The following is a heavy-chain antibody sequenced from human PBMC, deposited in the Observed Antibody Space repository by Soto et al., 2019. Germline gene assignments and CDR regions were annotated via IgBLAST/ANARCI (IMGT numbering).Heavy chain of an antibody. V-gene: IGHV1-8*02. J-gene: IGHJ4*02. CDR3: EVTTGF. CDR2: VSPENRNA. D-gene: IGHD1-1*01. CDR1: GYTFTSYG. Sequence: ASVKVSCKASGYTFTSYGINWVRQAPGQGLEYMGWVSPENRNAGYAPQFRGRVSMTTDTSISTAYLELTNLTYEDTAVYYCEVTTGFWGQGTMVTVSS.